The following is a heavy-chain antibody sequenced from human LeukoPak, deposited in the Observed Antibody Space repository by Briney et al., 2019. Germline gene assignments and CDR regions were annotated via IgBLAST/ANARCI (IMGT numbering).Heavy chain of an antibody. CDR3: ARALVVVPAAKAVVSYNWFDP. V-gene: IGHV3-33*01. CDR2: IWYDGSKK. CDR1: GFTFGNYD. D-gene: IGHD2-2*01. J-gene: IGHJ5*02. Sequence: PGGSLRLSCAASGFTFGNYDMHWVRQAPGKGLEWVAVIWYDGSKKYYADSVKGRFTISRDNSKNTLYLQMNSLRAEDTAVYYCARALVVVPAAKAVVSYNWFDPWGQGTLVTVSS.